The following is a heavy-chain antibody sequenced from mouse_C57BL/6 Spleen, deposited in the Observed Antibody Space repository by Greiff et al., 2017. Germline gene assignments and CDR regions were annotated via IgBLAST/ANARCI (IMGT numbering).Heavy chain of an antibody. CDR3: ARRDYGDYYAMDY. V-gene: IGHV1-69*01. Sequence: QVQLQQPGAELVMPGASVKLSCKASGYTFTSYWMHWVKQRPGQGLEWIGEIDPSASYTNYNQKFKGKSTLTVDKSSSTAYMQLSSLTSEDSAVYYCARRDYGDYYAMDYWGQGTSVTVSS. D-gene: IGHD1-1*01. CDR1: GYTFTSYW. J-gene: IGHJ4*01. CDR2: IDPSASYT.